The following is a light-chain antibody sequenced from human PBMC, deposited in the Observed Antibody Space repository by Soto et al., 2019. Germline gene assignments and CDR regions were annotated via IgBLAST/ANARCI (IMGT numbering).Light chain of an antibody. V-gene: IGLV7-46*01. CDR1: TGAVTSGHY. J-gene: IGLJ1*01. CDR2: DTS. CDR3: LLSYSVTGV. Sequence: QAVVTQEPSLTVSPGGTVTLTCGSSTGAVTSGHYPYWFQQKPGQAPRTLIYDTSNKHSWTPARFSGSLLGGKAALTLSGAKTEDEDEYYCLLSYSVTGVFGTGTKVTVL.